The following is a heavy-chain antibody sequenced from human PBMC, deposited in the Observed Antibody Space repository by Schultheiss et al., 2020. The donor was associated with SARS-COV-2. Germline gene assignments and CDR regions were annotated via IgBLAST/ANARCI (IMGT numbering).Heavy chain of an antibody. V-gene: IGHV3-13*01. CDR2: IGTAGDT. J-gene: IGHJ4*02. Sequence: GGSLRLSCAASGFTFSSYGMHWVRQATGKGLEWVSAIGTAGDTYYPGSVKGRFTISRENAKNSLYLQMNSLKTEDTAVYYCFSSTSFIQGDYFDYWGQGTLVTVSS. D-gene: IGHD2-2*01. CDR3: FSSTSFIQGDYFDY. CDR1: GFTFSSYG.